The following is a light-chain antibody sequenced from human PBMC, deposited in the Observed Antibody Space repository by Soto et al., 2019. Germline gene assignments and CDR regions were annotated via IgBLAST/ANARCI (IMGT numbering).Light chain of an antibody. CDR2: WAS. V-gene: IGKV4-1*01. CDR3: QQYYSVLPT. J-gene: IGKJ1*01. CDR1: QSVLYSSNNKNY. Sequence: DIVMTQSPDSLAVSLGERATINCKSSQSVLYSSNNKNYLTWYQQKPGQPPKLLIYWASTRESGVPDQFSGSGSGTDFTLTISSLQAEDVAVYYCQQYYSVLPTCGQGTKVEI.